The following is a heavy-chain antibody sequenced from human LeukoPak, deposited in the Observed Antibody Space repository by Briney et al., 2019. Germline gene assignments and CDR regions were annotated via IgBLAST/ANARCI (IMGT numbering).Heavy chain of an antibody. V-gene: IGHV1-2*02. CDR1: GYTFTGYY. J-gene: IGHJ6*02. CDR2: INPNSGGT. Sequence: ASVKVSCKASGYTFTGYYMHWVRQAPGRGLEWMGWINPNSGGTNYAQKFQGRVTMTRDTSISTAYMELSRLRSDDTAVYYCARVTEGDFWSGYASVPRPDYGMDVWGQGTTVTVSS. CDR3: ARVTEGDFWSGYASVPRPDYGMDV. D-gene: IGHD3-3*01.